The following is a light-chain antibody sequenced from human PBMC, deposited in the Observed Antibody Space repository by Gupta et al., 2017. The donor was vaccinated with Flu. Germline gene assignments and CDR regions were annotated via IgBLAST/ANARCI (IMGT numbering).Light chain of an antibody. CDR1: SLDIATYNI. J-gene: IGLJ3*02. CDR3: CSYAGSSSLV. CDR2: EDS. Sequence: QSALTQPASVSGSPGPSITISCTGTSLDIATYNIVSWYQHHPGKAPKLVIYEDSKWPSGISSRFSGSKSGNTASLTISGLQTDDEADYYCCSYAGSSSLVFGAGTKLTVL. V-gene: IGLV2-23*01.